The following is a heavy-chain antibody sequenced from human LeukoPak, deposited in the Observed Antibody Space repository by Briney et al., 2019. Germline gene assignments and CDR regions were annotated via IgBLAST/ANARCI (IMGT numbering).Heavy chain of an antibody. D-gene: IGHD6-13*01. J-gene: IGHJ4*02. Sequence: SETLSLTCTVSGGSISSSSYYWGWIRQPPGKGLEWIGSIYYSGSTYYNPSLKSRVTISVDTSKNQFSLKLSSMTAADTAVYYCARHRIAAAALDYWGQGTLVTVSS. CDR1: GGSISSSSYY. CDR2: IYYSGST. V-gene: IGHV4-39*01. CDR3: ARHRIAAAALDY.